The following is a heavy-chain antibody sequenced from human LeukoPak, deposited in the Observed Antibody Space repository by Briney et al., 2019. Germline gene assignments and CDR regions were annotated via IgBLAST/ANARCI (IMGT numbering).Heavy chain of an antibody. V-gene: IGHV1-8*03. CDR3: ASGDEQPPAG. CDR1: GYTFTSYY. D-gene: IGHD6-13*01. J-gene: IGHJ4*02. Sequence: GASVKVSCKASGYTFTSYYMHWVRQAPGQGLEWVGWMNPNSGNTGYAQKFQGRVTITRDTSASTAYMELSSLRSEDTAVYYCASGDEQPPAGWGQGTLVTVSS. CDR2: MNPNSGNT.